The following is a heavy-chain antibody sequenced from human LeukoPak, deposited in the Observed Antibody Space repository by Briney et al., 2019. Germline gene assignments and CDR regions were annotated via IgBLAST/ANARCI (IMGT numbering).Heavy chain of an antibody. CDR3: ARDYYYYMDV. CDR2: IYYSGST. V-gene: IGHV4-59*01. J-gene: IGHJ6*03. Sequence: PSETLYLTCTVSGGSISSYYWSWIRQPPGKGLEWIGYIYYSGSTNYNPSLKSRVTISVDTSKNQFSLKLSSVTAADTAVYYCARDYYYYMDVWGKGTTVTVSS. CDR1: GGSISSYY.